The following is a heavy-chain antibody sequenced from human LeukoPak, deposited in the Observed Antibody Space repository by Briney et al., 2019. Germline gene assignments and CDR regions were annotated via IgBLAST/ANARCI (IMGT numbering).Heavy chain of an antibody. J-gene: IGHJ4*02. Sequence: SETLSLTCIVSGGSISSSSYYWGWIRQPPGKGPEWIGSIYHSGSTYYNPSLKSRVTISVDASKNQFSLNLSSVTAADTAVYYCARGVARSSKFHFSYYFDYWGQGTLVTVSS. CDR3: ARGVARSSKFHFSYYFDY. V-gene: IGHV4-39*07. D-gene: IGHD6-6*01. CDR1: GGSISSSSYY. CDR2: IYHSGST.